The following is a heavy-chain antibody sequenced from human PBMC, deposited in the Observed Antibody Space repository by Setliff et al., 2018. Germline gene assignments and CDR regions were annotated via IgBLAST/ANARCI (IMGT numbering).Heavy chain of an antibody. D-gene: IGHD6-13*01. Sequence: PGGSLRLSCAASGFTFSNAWMSWVRQAPGKGLEWVGRIKSKTAGGTTDYAGPVKGRFTISRDDSKNTLYLQMNSLKTEDTAVYYCTTDKQYSPYSSSWYYYYGMDVWGQGTTVTVSS. CDR3: TTDKQYSPYSSSWYYYYGMDV. J-gene: IGHJ6*02. CDR1: GFTFSNAW. CDR2: IKSKTAGGTT. V-gene: IGHV3-15*01.